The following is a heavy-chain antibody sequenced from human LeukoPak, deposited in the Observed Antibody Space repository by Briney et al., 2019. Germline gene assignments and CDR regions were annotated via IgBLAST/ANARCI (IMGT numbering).Heavy chain of an antibody. CDR1: GYAFTGYY. D-gene: IGHD5-18*01. CDR3: ARDFVSYTYGHEY. Sequence: ASVKVSCKASGYAFTGYYMHWVRQAPGQGLEWMGWINPNSGGTNYAQNFQGRVTMTRDTSISTAYMELRWLISDDTAIYYCARDFVSYTYGHEYWGQGTLVTVSS. V-gene: IGHV1-2*02. J-gene: IGHJ4*02. CDR2: INPNSGGT.